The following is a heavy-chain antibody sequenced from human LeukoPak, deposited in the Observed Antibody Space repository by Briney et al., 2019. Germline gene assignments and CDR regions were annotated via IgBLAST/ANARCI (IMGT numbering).Heavy chain of an antibody. CDR1: GFTFSTYA. V-gene: IGHV3-7*01. J-gene: IGHJ4*02. D-gene: IGHD6-6*01. CDR3: ASVSFGVIAARPYYFDY. Sequence: GGSLRLSCAASGFTFSTYAMSWVRQAPGKGLEWVANIKQDGSEKYYVDSVKGRFTISRDNAKNSLYLQMNSLRAEDTAVYYCASVSFGVIAARPYYFDYWGQGTLVTVSS. CDR2: IKQDGSEK.